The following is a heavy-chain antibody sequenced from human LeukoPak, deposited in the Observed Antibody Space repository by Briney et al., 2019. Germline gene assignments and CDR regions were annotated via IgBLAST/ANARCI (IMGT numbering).Heavy chain of an antibody. CDR2: IFYSGNT. V-gene: IGHV4-39*07. CDR3: ARDRYDILTGYYILDY. D-gene: IGHD3-9*01. CDR1: GGSISSSRFY. J-gene: IGHJ4*02. Sequence: SETLSLTCTVSGGSISSSRFYWGWIRQPPGKGLEWIGTIFYSGNTYYNPSLKGRVTISVDTSKNQFSLKLSSVTAADTAVYYCARDRYDILTGYYILDYWGQGTLVTVSS.